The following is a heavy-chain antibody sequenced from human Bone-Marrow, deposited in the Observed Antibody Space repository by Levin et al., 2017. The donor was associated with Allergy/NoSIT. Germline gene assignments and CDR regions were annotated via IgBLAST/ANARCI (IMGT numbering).Heavy chain of an antibody. J-gene: IGHJ3*01. D-gene: IGHD2/OR15-2a*01. CDR2: ISSRNTTI. V-gene: IGHV3-48*03. Sequence: PGGSLRLSCAASGFSFSSYEMNWVRQAPGKGLEWVSYISSRNTTIYYADSVKGRFTISRDNAENSLYLQVSSLRAEDTPVYHCVRGIIGDVRVAHKEAFDVWGQGTMVTVSS. CDR3: VRGIIGDVRVAHKEAFDV. CDR1: GFSFSSYE.